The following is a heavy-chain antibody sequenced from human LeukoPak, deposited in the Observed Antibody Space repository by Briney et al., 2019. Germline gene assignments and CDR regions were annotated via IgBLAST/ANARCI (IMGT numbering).Heavy chain of an antibody. CDR3: ARGDYEVDY. Sequence: SETLSLTCTVSGGSISSYYWSWIRQPPGKGLEWIGYIYYSGSTNYNPSLKSRVTISVDTSKNQFSLKLRSVTAADTAVYYCARGDYEVDYWGQGTLVTVSS. CDR1: GGSISSYY. V-gene: IGHV4-59*01. CDR2: IYYSGST. D-gene: IGHD3-22*01. J-gene: IGHJ4*02.